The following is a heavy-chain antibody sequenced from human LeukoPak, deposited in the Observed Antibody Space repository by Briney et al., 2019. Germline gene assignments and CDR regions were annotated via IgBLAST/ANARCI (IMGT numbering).Heavy chain of an antibody. Sequence: ASVKVSCKASGYSFSSYGITWVRQAPGQGLEWMGWISAYDGNTEYAQKIQGRVTMTTDTSTSTAYMELRSLRPDDTAVYYCARRRYFDSTYYYYYTDVWGKGTTVTVSS. D-gene: IGHD3-9*01. V-gene: IGHV1-18*01. J-gene: IGHJ6*03. CDR1: GYSFSSYG. CDR2: ISAYDGNT. CDR3: ARRRYFDSTYYYYYTDV.